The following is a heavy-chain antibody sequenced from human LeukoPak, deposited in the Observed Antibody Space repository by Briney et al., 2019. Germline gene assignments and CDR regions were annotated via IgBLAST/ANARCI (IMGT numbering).Heavy chain of an antibody. D-gene: IGHD6-13*01. V-gene: IGHV4-30-2*01. CDR3: ARGNAAVGV. J-gene: IGHJ6*02. CDR2: IYHSGST. Sequence: PSETLSLTCAVSGGSISSGGYSWSWIRQPPGKGLEWIGYIYHSGSTYYNPSLKSRVTISVDRSKNQFSLKLSSVTAADTAVYYCARGNAAVGVWGQGTTVTVSS. CDR1: GGSISSGGYS.